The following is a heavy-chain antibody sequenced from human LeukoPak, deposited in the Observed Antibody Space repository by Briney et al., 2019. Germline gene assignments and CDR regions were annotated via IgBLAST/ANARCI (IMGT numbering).Heavy chain of an antibody. CDR3: VRQGTHIAAAGIDY. CDR2: IDPSDSYT. CDR1: GYIFTNYW. D-gene: IGHD6-13*01. Sequence: GESLKISCKGSGYIFTNYWISWVRQLPGKGLEWMGRIDPSDSYTNYSPSFQGHITISADTSIGTAYLQWSSLKASDTAMYYCVRQGTHIAAAGIDYWGQGTLVTVSS. J-gene: IGHJ4*02. V-gene: IGHV5-10-1*01.